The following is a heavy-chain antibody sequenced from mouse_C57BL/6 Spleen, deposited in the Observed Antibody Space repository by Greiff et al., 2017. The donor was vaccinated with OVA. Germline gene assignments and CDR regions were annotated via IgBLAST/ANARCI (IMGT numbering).Heavy chain of an antibody. J-gene: IGHJ1*03. Sequence: VQLQQSGAELVRPGASVKLSCTASGFNIKDYYMHWVKQRPEQGLEWIGRIDPEDGDTEYDPKFQGKATMTADTSSNTAYLQLSSLTSEDTAVYYCTLYYDGNWYFDVWGTGTTVTVSS. CDR2: IDPEDGDT. CDR1: GFNIKDYY. V-gene: IGHV14-1*01. D-gene: IGHD1-1*01. CDR3: TLYYDGNWYFDV.